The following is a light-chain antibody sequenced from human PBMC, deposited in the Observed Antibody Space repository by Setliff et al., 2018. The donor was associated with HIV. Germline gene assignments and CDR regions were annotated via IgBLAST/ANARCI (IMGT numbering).Light chain of an antibody. CDR2: EVN. V-gene: IGLV2-14*01. CDR3: SSYTRSATYV. J-gene: IGLJ1*01. Sequence: QSALTQPASVSGSPGRSITISCTGTSNDVGAFNYVSWYQQHPGKAPKLIIYEVNSRPSGVSNRFSGSKSDNTASLTISGLQAEDEADYYCSSYTRSATYVFGTGTKVTVL. CDR1: SNDVGAFNY.